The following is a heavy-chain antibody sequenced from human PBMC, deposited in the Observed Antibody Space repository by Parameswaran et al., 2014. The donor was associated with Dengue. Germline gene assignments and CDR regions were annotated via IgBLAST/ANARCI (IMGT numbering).Heavy chain of an antibody. Sequence: VRQMPGKGLEWMGWLNIYNGKTNYAQKFQGRVSMTTDTSTNTAYMELRSLRPDDTAVYYCARQIAVLVAVGWDYYFDSWGQGSLVTVSS. CDR2: LNIYNGKT. D-gene: IGHD5-12*01. V-gene: IGHV1-18*01. J-gene: IGHJ4*02. CDR3: ARQIAVLVAVGWDYYFDS.